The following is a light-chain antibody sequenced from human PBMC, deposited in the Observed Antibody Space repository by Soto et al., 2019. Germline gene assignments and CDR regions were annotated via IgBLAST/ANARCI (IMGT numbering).Light chain of an antibody. CDR2: GAP. J-gene: IGKJ2*01. CDR3: QQYGDSRT. CDR1: QSVSSTY. V-gene: IGKV3-20*01. Sequence: EIVLTQSPGTLSLSPGERATFSCRASQSVSSTYLAWYQQKPGQPPRLLIYGAPSRATGIPDRFSGSASGTDFTLTINRLEPEDFAIYYCQQYGDSRTFGQGTKLEIK.